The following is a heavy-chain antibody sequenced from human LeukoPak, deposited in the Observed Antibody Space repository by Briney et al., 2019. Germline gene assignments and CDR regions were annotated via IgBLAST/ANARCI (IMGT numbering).Heavy chain of an antibody. CDR3: ARVGLRGVTTLYFDH. V-gene: IGHV4-61*08. J-gene: IGHJ4*02. Sequence: SETLSLTCTVSGGSISSSGYYWSWIRQPPGKGLEWIGYIYDSGSTNYNPSLKSRVTISVDTSKNQFSLKVSSVTAADTAVYYCARVGLRGVTTLYFDHWGQGTLVTVSS. CDR1: GGSISSSGYY. CDR2: IYDSGST. D-gene: IGHD4-17*01.